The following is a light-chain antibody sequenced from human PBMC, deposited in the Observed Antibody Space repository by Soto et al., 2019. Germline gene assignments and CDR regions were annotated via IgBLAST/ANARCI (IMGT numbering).Light chain of an antibody. Sequence: EIVLTQSPATLSLSPGERATLSCRASQSVTSDLAWYQQKPGQAPRLLIYDVSNRATGIPARFSGSGSGTDFTLTISSLEPEDFAVYYCQQRSTWPLTFGGGTKVQIK. CDR2: DVS. CDR3: QQRSTWPLT. CDR1: QSVTSD. V-gene: IGKV3-11*01. J-gene: IGKJ4*01.